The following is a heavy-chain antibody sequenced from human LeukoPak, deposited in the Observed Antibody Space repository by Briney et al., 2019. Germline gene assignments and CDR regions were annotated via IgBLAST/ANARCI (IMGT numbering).Heavy chain of an antibody. CDR1: GGSISSSSYY. D-gene: IGHD1-26*01. CDR3: ATSLKLLKIGY. Sequence: PSETLSLTCTVSGGSISSSSYYWGWIRQPPGKGLEWIGSIYYSGSTYYNPSLKSRVTISVDTSKNQFSLKLSSVTAADTAVYYCATSLKLLKIGYWGQGTLVTVSS. CDR2: IYYSGST. V-gene: IGHV4-39*01. J-gene: IGHJ4*02.